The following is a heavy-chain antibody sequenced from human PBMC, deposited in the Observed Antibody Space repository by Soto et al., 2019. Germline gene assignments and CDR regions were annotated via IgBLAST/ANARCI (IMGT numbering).Heavy chain of an antibody. Sequence: ASVKVSCKASGYTFTSYGISWVRQAPGQGLEWMGWISAYNGNTNYAQKLQGRVTMTTDTSTSTAYMELRSLRSDDTAVYYCARDLDLYSSSWSYYYCGMDVWGQGTTVTVSS. CDR3: ARDLDLYSSSWSYYYCGMDV. J-gene: IGHJ6*02. D-gene: IGHD6-13*01. CDR2: ISAYNGNT. V-gene: IGHV1-18*04. CDR1: GYTFTSYG.